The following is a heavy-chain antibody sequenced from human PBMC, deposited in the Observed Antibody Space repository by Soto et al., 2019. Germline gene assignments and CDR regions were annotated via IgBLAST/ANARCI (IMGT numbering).Heavy chain of an antibody. Sequence: SVKVSCKASGGTFSSYTISWVRQAPGQGLEWMGRIIPILGIANYAQKFQGRVTITADKSTSTAYKELNSLRADDTAVYYCAKDDTDYGDYGDYWGQGTLVTVSS. V-gene: IGHV1-69*04. CDR3: AKDDTDYGDYGDY. J-gene: IGHJ4*02. D-gene: IGHD4-17*01. CDR1: GGTFSSYT. CDR2: IIPILGIA.